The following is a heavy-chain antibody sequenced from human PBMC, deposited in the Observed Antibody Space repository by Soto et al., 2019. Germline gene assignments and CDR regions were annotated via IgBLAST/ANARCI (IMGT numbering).Heavy chain of an antibody. CDR2: IYHSGST. J-gene: IGHJ4*02. CDR1: GGSISSSNW. Sequence: SETLSLTGAVSGGSISSSNWWSWVRQPPGKGLEWIGEIYHSGSTNYNPSLKSRVTISVDKSKNQFSLKLSSVTAADTAVYYCARSGLGIISNFDYWGQGTLVTVSS. D-gene: IGHD7-27*01. CDR3: ARSGLGIISNFDY. V-gene: IGHV4-4*02.